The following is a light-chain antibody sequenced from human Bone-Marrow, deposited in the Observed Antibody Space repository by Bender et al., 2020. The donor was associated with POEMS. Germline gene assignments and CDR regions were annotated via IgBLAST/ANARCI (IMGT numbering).Light chain of an antibody. J-gene: IGLJ3*02. CDR1: GSNIGGYP. V-gene: IGLV1-44*01. CDR2: TNN. Sequence: QSVLTQPPSVSGTTGQRVTISCSGSGSNIGGYPVNWYQQLPGTAPRLLIYTNNERPSGVPDRFSGSKSGTSASLAITGLQSDDEAIYFCVAWDASLNGWVFGGGIKLTVL. CDR3: VAWDASLNGWV.